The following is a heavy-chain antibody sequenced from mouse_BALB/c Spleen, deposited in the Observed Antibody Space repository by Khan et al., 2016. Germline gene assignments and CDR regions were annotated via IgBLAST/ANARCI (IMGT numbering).Heavy chain of an antibody. V-gene: IGHV14-3*02. Sequence: VQLQQSGAELVKPGASVKLSCTVSGFNIKDTYMHWVKQQPEQGLEWIGRIVPANGNTNYDPKLQGKATITADPSSNQAYLQLSSLTTADTAVYCCATSTDYCCEGTTLPVSS. D-gene: IGHD2-1*01. CDR2: IVPANGNT. J-gene: IGHJ2*01. CDR3: ATSTDY. CDR1: GFNIKDTY.